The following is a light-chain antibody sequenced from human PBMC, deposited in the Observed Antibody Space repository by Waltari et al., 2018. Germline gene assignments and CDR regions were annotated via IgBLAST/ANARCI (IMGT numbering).Light chain of an antibody. CDR3: QQSYSTPPLT. Sequence: DIQMTQSPSSLSASVGERVTITCRASQSISSYLNWYQQKPGKAPKLLIYAASSLQSGVPSRFSSSGSGTDFTLTISSLQPEDFATYYCQQSYSTPPLTFGGGTKVEIK. CDR2: AAS. J-gene: IGKJ4*01. V-gene: IGKV1-39*01. CDR1: QSISSY.